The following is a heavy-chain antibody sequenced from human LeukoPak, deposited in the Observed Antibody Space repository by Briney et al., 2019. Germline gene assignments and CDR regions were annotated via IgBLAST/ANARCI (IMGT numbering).Heavy chain of an antibody. CDR3: ARMSTY. CDR2: MNPNSGKA. Sequence: ASVKVSCKASGGTFSSYAISWVRQATGQGLEWMGWMNPNSGKAGYAEKFQGRVTMTRNTSISTAYMDLSSLRSEDTAVYYCARMSTYWGQGTLVTVSS. D-gene: IGHD5/OR15-5a*01. V-gene: IGHV1-8*02. CDR1: GGTFSSYA. J-gene: IGHJ4*02.